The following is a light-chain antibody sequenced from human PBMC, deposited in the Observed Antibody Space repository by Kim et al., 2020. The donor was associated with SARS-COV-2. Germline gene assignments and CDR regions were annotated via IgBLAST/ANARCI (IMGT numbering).Light chain of an antibody. V-gene: IGKV1-39*01. Sequence: DMQMTQSPSSLSASVGDRVTITCRASQSISSYLNWYQQKPGKAPKLLIYAASRLQSGVPSRFSGSGSGTDFTLTISSLQPEDFSTYYCQQSYSTPWTFGQGTKVDIK. CDR3: QQSYSTPWT. J-gene: IGKJ1*01. CDR2: AAS. CDR1: QSISSY.